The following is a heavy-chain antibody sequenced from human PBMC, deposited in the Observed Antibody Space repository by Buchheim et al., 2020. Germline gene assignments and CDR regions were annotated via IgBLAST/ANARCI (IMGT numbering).Heavy chain of an antibody. J-gene: IGHJ5*02. CDR2: IYYSGST. CDR3: ARLTTYYDILTGYDWFDP. V-gene: IGHV4-39*01. D-gene: IGHD3-9*01. CDR1: GGSISSSSYY. Sequence: QLQLQESGPGLVKPSETLSLTCTVSGGSISSSSYYWGWIRQPPGKGLEWIGSIYYSGSTYYTPSLKSRVTISVATSKNKFSLKLSSVTAADTAVYYCARLTTYYDILTGYDWFDPWGQGTL.